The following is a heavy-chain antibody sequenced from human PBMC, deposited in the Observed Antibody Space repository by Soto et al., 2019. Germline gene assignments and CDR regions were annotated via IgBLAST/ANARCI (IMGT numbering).Heavy chain of an antibody. CDR1: SDSISTEKW. CDR2: IYNSGSS. Sequence: QVQLQESGPGLVKPSETLSLTCTVSSDSISTEKWWSWVRQPPGKGLEWIGDIYNSGSSHYRPSLNMRLIISLDLSKNLFSLKVSSVTAADSVVYYCANGWGHCRDGVCYAFEVLRLATIVTLSS. CDR3: ANGWGHCRDGVCYAFEV. V-gene: IGHV4-4*02. D-gene: IGHD2-8*01. J-gene: IGHJ3*01.